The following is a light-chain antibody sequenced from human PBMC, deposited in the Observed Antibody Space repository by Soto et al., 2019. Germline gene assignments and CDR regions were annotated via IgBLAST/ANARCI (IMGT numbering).Light chain of an antibody. CDR2: DAS. CDR3: QQYKNWRT. Sequence: EILMAQSPATLSVSPGERATLSCRASQSVSSNLAWYQQKPGKAPRLLIYDASTRATGIPARISGSGSGTEFTLTIRSLQSEDFAVYYCQQYKNWRTFGQGTKVDIK. V-gene: IGKV3-15*01. CDR1: QSVSSN. J-gene: IGKJ1*01.